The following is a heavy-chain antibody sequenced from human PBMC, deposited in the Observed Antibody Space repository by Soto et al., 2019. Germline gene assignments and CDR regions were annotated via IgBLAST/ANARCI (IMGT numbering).Heavy chain of an antibody. CDR2: INHSGST. CDR3: ARWNSGYCSGGSCYRSYGFDY. Sequence: PSETLSLTCAVYGGSFSGYYWSWIRQPPGKGLEWIGEINHSGSTNYNPSLKSRVTISVDTSKNQFSLKLSSVTAADTAVYYCARWNSGYCSGGSCYRSYGFDYWGQGTLVTVSS. CDR1: GGSFSGYY. D-gene: IGHD2-15*01. J-gene: IGHJ4*02. V-gene: IGHV4-34*01.